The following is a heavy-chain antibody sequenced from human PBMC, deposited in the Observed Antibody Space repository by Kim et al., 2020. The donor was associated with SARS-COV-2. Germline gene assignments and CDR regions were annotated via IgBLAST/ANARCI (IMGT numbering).Heavy chain of an antibody. V-gene: IGHV4-39*07. Sequence: SETLSLTCTVSGGSISSSSYYWGWIRQPPGKGLEWIGSIYYSGSTYYNPSLKSRVTISVDTSKNQFSLKLSSVTAADTAVYYCASSYGDYLWGTIYYGMDVWGQGTTVIVSS. D-gene: IGHD4-17*01. J-gene: IGHJ6*02. CDR3: ASSYGDYLWGTIYYGMDV. CDR1: GGSISSSSYY. CDR2: IYYSGST.